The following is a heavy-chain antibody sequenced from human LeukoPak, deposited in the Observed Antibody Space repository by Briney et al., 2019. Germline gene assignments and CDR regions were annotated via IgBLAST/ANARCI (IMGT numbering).Heavy chain of an antibody. CDR2: ITSSSSYI. CDR3: AKDLYSSGWYLNYFDY. Sequence: GGSLRLSCAASGFTFSDYSMNWVRQAPGKGLEWVSSITSSSSYIYYADSVKGRFTISRDNSKNTLYLQMNSLRAEDTAVYYCAKDLYSSGWYLNYFDYWGQGTLVTVSS. CDR1: GFTFSDYS. J-gene: IGHJ4*02. V-gene: IGHV3-21*04. D-gene: IGHD6-19*01.